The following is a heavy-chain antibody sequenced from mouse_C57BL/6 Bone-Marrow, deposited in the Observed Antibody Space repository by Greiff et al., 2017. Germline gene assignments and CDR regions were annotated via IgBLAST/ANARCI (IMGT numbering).Heavy chain of an antibody. V-gene: IGHV14-2*01. CDR2: IDPEDGAT. Sequence: VQLQQSGAELVKPGASVKLSCTASGFNIKDYYMHWVKQRTEQGLEWIGRIDPEDGATKYAPKFQGKATITADTSSNTAYLQLSSLTSEDTAVYYCARGDDGYPHFDYWGQGTTLTVSA. J-gene: IGHJ2*01. CDR1: GFNIKDYY. CDR3: ARGDDGYPHFDY. D-gene: IGHD2-3*01.